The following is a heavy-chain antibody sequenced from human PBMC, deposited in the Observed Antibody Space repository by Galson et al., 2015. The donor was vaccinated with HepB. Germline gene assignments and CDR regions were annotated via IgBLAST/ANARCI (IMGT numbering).Heavy chain of an antibody. CDR1: GFSLSNARMG. D-gene: IGHD6-13*01. CDR2: IFSNDEK. Sequence: PALAKPTQTLTLTCTVSGFSLSNARMGVSWIRQPPGKALEWLAHIFSNDEKSYSTSLKSRLTISKDTSKSQVVLTMTNMDPVDTATYYCARLVGQQLDRYYYYYYGMDVWGQGTTVTVSS. J-gene: IGHJ6*02. CDR3: ARLVGQQLDRYYYYYYGMDV. V-gene: IGHV2-26*01.